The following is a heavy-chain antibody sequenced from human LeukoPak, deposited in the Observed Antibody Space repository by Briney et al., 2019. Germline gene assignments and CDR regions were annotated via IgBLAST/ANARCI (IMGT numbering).Heavy chain of an antibody. CDR3: AAFSKGF. V-gene: IGHV3-15*01. CDR1: GIAFSDVW. Sequence: KAGGSLRLSCAASGIAFSDVWMTWVRQAPGKGLEWVGRIKSKADGGTTDYAAPVKGRFSISGDDSKNTVYLQMDSLEAEDTAAYYCAAFSKGFWGQGTLVTVSS. J-gene: IGHJ4*02. CDR2: IKSKADGGTT.